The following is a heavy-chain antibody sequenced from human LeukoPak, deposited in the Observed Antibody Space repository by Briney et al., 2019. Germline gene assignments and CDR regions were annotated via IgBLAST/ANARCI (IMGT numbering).Heavy chain of an antibody. J-gene: IGHJ4*02. CDR1: GFIFDDYA. Sequence: GGSLRLSCAASGFIFDDYAMHWVLQAPGKGLEWVSGISWNSGSIGYADSVKGRFTISRENAKTSLYLQMNSLRAADTALYYCAKDIQYYDSSGYYSWGQGTLVTVSS. CDR3: AKDIQYYDSSGYYS. D-gene: IGHD3-22*01. CDR2: ISWNSGSI. V-gene: IGHV3-9*01.